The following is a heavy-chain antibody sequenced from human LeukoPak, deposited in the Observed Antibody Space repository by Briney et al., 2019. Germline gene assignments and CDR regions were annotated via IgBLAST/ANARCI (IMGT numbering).Heavy chain of an antibody. CDR1: GYSFTGHW. V-gene: IGHV5-51*01. CDR3: ARYGKSGTYSHGFDV. J-gene: IGHJ3*01. Sequence: GESLKISCEAFGYSFTGHWIGWVRQMPGRGLEFMGTIYPGDSDTRYSPSFEGRVSVSVDKSMNTAYLQWSGLKAPDTAMYYCARYGKSGTYSHGFDVWGQGTMVIVSS. CDR2: IYPGDSDT. D-gene: IGHD3-10*01.